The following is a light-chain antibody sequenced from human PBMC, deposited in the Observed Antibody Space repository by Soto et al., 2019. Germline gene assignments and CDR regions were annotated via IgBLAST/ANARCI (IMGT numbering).Light chain of an antibody. V-gene: IGKV4-1*01. CDR3: QQYYTTPLT. Sequence: DIVMTQSPDSLAVSLGERATINCKSSQSVLSSANNQNHLAWYQQKPGPPPRLLIYWASTRESGVPDRFSGGGAGTDFTLTISTLQSDDGAVYYCQQYYTTPLTCGGGTKVEI. CDR1: QSVLSSANNQNH. CDR2: WAS. J-gene: IGKJ4*01.